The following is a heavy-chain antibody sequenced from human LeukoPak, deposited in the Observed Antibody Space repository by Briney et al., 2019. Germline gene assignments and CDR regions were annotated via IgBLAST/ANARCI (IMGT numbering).Heavy chain of an antibody. Sequence: ASVKVSCKASGYTFTGYYMHWVRQAPRQGLEWMGRINPNSGGTNYAQKFQGRVTMTRDTSISTAYMELSRLRSDDTAVYYCARDIYFLDPPPYYFDYWGQGTLVTVSS. J-gene: IGHJ4*02. CDR1: GYTFTGYY. CDR3: ARDIYFLDPPPYYFDY. CDR2: INPNSGGT. D-gene: IGHD2/OR15-2a*01. V-gene: IGHV1-2*06.